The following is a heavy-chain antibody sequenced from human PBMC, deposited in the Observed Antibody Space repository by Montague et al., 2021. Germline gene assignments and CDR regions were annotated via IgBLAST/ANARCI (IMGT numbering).Heavy chain of an antibody. CDR3: AREAPGGSYALDV. V-gene: IGHV3-13*01. J-gene: IGHJ6*02. D-gene: IGHD2-2*01. CDR2: INTVGDT. CDR1: GFTFSTYD. Sequence: SLRLSCAASGFTFSTYDMHWVRQPAGKGLEWVSAINTVGDTFYFGSVKGRFSISRDYANNSLYLQMNSLRAEDTAVYYCAREAPGGSYALDVWGRGTTVTVSS.